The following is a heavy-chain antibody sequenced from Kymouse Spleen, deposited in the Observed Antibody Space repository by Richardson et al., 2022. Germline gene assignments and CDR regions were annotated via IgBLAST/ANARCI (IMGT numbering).Heavy chain of an antibody. Sequence: QVQLQQWGAGLLKPSETLSLTCAVYGGSFSGYYWSWIRQPPGKGLEWIGEINHSGSTNYNPSLKSRVTISVDTSKNQFSLKLSSVTAADTAVYYCARGGHYYGSTEGWFDPWGQGTLVTVSS. D-gene: IGHD3-10*01. CDR3: ARGGHYYGSTEGWFDP. J-gene: IGHJ5*02. CDR1: GGSFSGYY. V-gene: IGHV4-34*01. CDR2: INHSGST.